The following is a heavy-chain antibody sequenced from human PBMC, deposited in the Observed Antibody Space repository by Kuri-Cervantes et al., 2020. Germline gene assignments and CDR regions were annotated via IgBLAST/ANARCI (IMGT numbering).Heavy chain of an antibody. Sequence: ASVKVSCKASGYTFTSYAMHWVRQAPGQRLEWMGWINAGNGNTKYSQKFQGRVTITRDTSASTAYMELSSLTPEDTAVYYCARGGEGVDIVAAANDYWGQGTLVTVSS. D-gene: IGHD2-15*01. V-gene: IGHV1-3*01. CDR1: GYTFTSYA. CDR2: INAGNGNT. CDR3: ARGGEGVDIVAAANDY. J-gene: IGHJ4*02.